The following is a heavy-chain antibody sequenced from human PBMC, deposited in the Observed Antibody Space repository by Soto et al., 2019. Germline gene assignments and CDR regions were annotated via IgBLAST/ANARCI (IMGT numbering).Heavy chain of an antibody. D-gene: IGHD3-22*01. Sequence: QLQLQESGPGLVKPSETLSLTCTVSGGSISSSSYYWGWIRQPPGKGLGWIGSIYYSGSIYYNPSLKSRVTISVDTSKQQFSLKLSSVTAADTAMYYCAPINYYDSSGSIDYWGQGTLVTVSS. J-gene: IGHJ4*02. V-gene: IGHV4-39*01. CDR3: APINYYDSSGSIDY. CDR2: IYYSGSI. CDR1: GGSISSSSYY.